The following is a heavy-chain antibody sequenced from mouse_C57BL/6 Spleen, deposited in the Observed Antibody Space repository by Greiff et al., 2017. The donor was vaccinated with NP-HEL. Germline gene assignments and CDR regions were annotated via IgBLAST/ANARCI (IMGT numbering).Heavy chain of an antibody. J-gene: IGHJ2*01. V-gene: IGHV1-80*01. Sequence: QVQLKESGAELVKPGASVKISCKASGYAFSSYWMNWVKQRPGKGLEWIGQIYPGDGDTNYNGKFKGKATLTADKSSSTAYMQLSSLTSEDSAVYFCARFPLNYYGSSFNFDYWGQGTTLTVSS. CDR2: IYPGDGDT. CDR1: GYAFSSYW. D-gene: IGHD1-1*01. CDR3: ARFPLNYYGSSFNFDY.